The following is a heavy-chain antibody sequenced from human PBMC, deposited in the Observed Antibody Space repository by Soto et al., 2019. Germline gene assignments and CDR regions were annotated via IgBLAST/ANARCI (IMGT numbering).Heavy chain of an antibody. CDR1: GFTFSSYA. Sequence: QVQLVESGGGVVQPGRSLRLSCAASGFTFSSYAMHWVCQAPGKGLEWVAVISYDGSNKYYADSVKGRFTISRDNSKNTLYLQMNSLRAEDTAVYYCARDLTMIVVDANAFDIWGQGTMVTVSS. J-gene: IGHJ3*02. D-gene: IGHD3-22*01. V-gene: IGHV3-30-3*01. CDR2: ISYDGSNK. CDR3: ARDLTMIVVDANAFDI.